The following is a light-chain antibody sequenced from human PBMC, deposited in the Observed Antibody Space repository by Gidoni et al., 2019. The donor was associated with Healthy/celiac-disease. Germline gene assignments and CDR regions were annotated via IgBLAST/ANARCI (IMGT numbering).Light chain of an antibody. Sequence: QSVLTQPPSVSEAPRQRVTISCYGSSSNIGNNAVTWYQQLPGKAPKLLIYYDDLLPSGVSDRFSGSKSGTSASLAISGLQSEDEADYYCAAWDDSLNGYVFGTGTKVTVL. J-gene: IGLJ1*01. CDR1: SSNIGNNA. CDR3: AAWDDSLNGYV. CDR2: YDD. V-gene: IGLV1-36*01.